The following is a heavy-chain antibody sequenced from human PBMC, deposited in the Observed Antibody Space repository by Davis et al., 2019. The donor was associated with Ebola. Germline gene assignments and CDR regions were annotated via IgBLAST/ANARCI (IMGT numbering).Heavy chain of an antibody. Sequence: PGGSLRLSCVTSGFTFSDYAMHWVRQAPGKGLEYVSAITSDGGSTYYADSVKGRFTISRDNSKNTLYLQMSSLRTEDTAVYYCIVGLDYWGQGALVTVAS. CDR3: IVGLDY. J-gene: IGHJ4*02. CDR1: GFTFSDYA. CDR2: ITSDGGST. V-gene: IGHV3-64D*08. D-gene: IGHD2-21*01.